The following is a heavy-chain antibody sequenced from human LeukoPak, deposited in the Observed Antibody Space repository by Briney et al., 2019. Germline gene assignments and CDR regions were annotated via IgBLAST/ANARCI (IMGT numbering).Heavy chain of an antibody. D-gene: IGHD3-3*01. V-gene: IGHV4-59*01. CDR3: ARETSLSSMSYDFWSGYYGYYYYYYMDV. J-gene: IGHJ6*03. Sequence: SETLSLTCTVSGGSISSYYWSWVRQPPGKGLEWIGYLYDSGSTNYNPSLKSRVTISVDTSKNQFSLKVSSVTAADTAVYYCARETSLSSMSYDFWSGYYGYYYYYYMDVWGKGTTVTVSS. CDR2: LYDSGST. CDR1: GGSISSYY.